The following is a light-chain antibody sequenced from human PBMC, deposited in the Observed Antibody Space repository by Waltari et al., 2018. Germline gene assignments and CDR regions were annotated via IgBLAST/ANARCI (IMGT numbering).Light chain of an antibody. CDR3: QHYYNSPYT. CDR2: AAS. CDR1: QSISSY. J-gene: IGKJ2*01. Sequence: DIQMTQSPSSLSASVGDRVTITCRASQSISSYLNWYQQKPGKAPKLLIYAASSLQSGVPSRFSGSGSGTDFTLTISSLQPEDVAVYYCQHYYNSPYTFGQGTRLEIK. V-gene: IGKV1-39*01.